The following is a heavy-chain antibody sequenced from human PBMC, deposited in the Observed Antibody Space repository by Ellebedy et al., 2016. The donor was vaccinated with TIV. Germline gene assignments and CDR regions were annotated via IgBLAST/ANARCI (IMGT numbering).Heavy chain of an antibody. J-gene: IGHJ4*02. Sequence: AASVKVSCKVSGYTLTELSIHWVRQAPGKGLEWMGGFDPEDGETTNAQKFQGRVTMTRDTSISTAYMELSSLRSEDTAVYYCARDGGSYSDFDYWGQGTLVTVSS. CDR1: GYTLTELS. V-gene: IGHV1-24*01. D-gene: IGHD1-26*01. CDR2: FDPEDGET. CDR3: ARDGGSYSDFDY.